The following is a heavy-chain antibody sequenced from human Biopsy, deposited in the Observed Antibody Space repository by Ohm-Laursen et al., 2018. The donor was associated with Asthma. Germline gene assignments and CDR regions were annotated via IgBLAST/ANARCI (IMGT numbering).Heavy chain of an antibody. V-gene: IGHV1-69*13. CDR3: ARGYSGSDRIVYYYSGLEV. Sequence: SVTASCKAYGDSFSNYAISWVRQAPGHGLEWMGGLIPVLGTTDHAQMFEVRVTITADESTSTAYMELSSLSSEDTAVYFCARGYSGSDRIVYYYSGLEVWGQGTTVTVSS. CDR1: GDSFSNYA. D-gene: IGHD5-12*01. CDR2: LIPVLGTT. J-gene: IGHJ6*02.